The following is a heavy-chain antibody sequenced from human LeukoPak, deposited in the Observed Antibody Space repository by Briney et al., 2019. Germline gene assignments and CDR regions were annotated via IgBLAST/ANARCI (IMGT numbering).Heavy chain of an antibody. Sequence: ASVKVSCKTSGYTFTDYYVHWVRQAPGQGFEWMGWINTKSGATNYAQKFQGRVTMTRDTSISTAYMELNSLRSDDTALYYCTKPQPGAFEIWGRGTMVTVSS. CDR3: TKPQPGAFEI. CDR2: INTKSGAT. D-gene: IGHD2-2*01. V-gene: IGHV1-2*02. J-gene: IGHJ3*02. CDR1: GYTFTDYY.